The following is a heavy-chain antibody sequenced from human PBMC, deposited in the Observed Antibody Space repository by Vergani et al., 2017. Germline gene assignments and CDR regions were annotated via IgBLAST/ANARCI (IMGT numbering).Heavy chain of an antibody. D-gene: IGHD4-17*01. V-gene: IGHV4-61*02. CDR3: ARHNLYGDSQTGIDY. CDR1: GGSISSGSYY. CDR2: IHASGTK. Sequence: QVQLQESGPGLVKPSQTLSLTCTVSGGSISSGSYYWSWIRQPAGKGLEWIGRIHASGTKNYNPSLRSRVTLSVDTSKNQLSLKMISMTAADTAVYYCARHNLYGDSQTGIDYWGLGTLVIVSS. J-gene: IGHJ4*02.